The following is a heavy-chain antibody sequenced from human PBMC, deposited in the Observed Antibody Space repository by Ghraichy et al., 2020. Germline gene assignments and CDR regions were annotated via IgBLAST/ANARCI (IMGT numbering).Heavy chain of an antibody. V-gene: IGHV3-48*02. CDR2: ITGSGRTK. Sequence: GGSLRLSCVGSGFPFSSYSFTLVRQSPGKGLEWVSYITGSGRTKSYADSVKGRFTISRDNAQNSLYLQMNSLRDEDTAVYYCARGSRVVRFYYYDGMDVWGQGTTITVAS. D-gene: IGHD4-23*01. CDR3: ARGSRVVRFYYYDGMDV. CDR1: GFPFSSYS. J-gene: IGHJ6*02.